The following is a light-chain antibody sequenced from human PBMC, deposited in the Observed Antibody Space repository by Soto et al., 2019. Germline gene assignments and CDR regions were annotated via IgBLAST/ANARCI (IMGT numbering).Light chain of an antibody. CDR1: SSDVGCYNY. Sequence: HSVRNQLASVSGADGHSSSISCTGNSSDVGCYNYVSWYQQYPGKAPKLMIYHVSNRPSGVSNRFSGSKSGNSASLTISWLHAEDEADYYCSSYSRTSTYVFGPGTTVTVL. J-gene: IGLJ1*01. CDR2: HVS. V-gene: IGLV2-14*01. CDR3: SSYSRTSTYV.